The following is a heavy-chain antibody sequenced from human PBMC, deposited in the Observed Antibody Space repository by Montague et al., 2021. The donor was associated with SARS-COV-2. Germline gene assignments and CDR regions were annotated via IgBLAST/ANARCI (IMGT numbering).Heavy chain of an antibody. CDR1: RFTFSSYG. D-gene: IGHD2-2*01. V-gene: IGHV3-30*03. Sequence: SLRLSCAASRFTFSSYGMHWVRQAPGKGLEWVAVISYDGGNKNYADSVKGRFTISRDKSKNTLYLQMNSLRAEDTAVYYCARDQGYCSSTTCFRGWTYYYYGMDAWGQGTTVTVSS. CDR3: ARDQGYCSSTTCFRGWTYYYYGMDA. CDR2: ISYDGGNK. J-gene: IGHJ6*02.